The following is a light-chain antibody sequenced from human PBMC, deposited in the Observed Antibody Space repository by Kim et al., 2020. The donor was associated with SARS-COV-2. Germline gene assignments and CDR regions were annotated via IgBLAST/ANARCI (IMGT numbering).Light chain of an antibody. CDR1: QSVSSNY. V-gene: IGKV3-20*01. CDR3: QQYSSSPAT. Sequence: LSPGERATLSCSASQSVSSNYLAWYQQKPGQAPRLLIYGASSRATGIPDRFSGSGSGTDFTLTITRLEPEDFAVYYCQQYSSSPATFGQGTKLEI. CDR2: GAS. J-gene: IGKJ1*01.